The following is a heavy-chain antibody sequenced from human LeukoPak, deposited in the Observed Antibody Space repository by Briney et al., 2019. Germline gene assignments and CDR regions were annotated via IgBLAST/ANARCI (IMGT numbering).Heavy chain of an antibody. CDR2: ISAYNGNT. V-gene: IGHV1-18*01. CDR3: ARDLHYDSSGYLGY. D-gene: IGHD3-22*01. CDR1: GYTFTSYG. J-gene: IGHJ4*02. Sequence: ASVKVSCKASGYTFTSYGISWVRQAPGQGLEWMGWISAYNGNTNYAQKLQGRVTMTTDTSTSTAYMELRSLRSDDTAVYYCARDLHYDSSGYLGYWGQGTLVTVS.